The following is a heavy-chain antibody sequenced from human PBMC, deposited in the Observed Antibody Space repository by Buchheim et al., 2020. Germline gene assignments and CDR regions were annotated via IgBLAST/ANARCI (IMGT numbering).Heavy chain of an antibody. V-gene: IGHV3-73*02. D-gene: IGHD4-17*01. J-gene: IGHJ3*02. Sequence: LVESGGGLVQPGGSMKLSCEASGFTFSGSAIHWVRQASGKGLEWVGRIRSKANNYVTAYAASVRGRFIISRDDSQNMAYLQLNSLRSEDTALYYCTRMYGDYVREALDIWGQGT. CDR2: IRSKANNYVT. CDR3: TRMYGDYVREALDI. CDR1: GFTFSGSA.